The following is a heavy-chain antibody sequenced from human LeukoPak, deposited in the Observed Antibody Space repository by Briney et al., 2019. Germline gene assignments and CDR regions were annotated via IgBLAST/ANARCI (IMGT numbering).Heavy chain of an antibody. CDR2: IYYSGST. Sequence: KASETLSLTCTASGGSISSSSYYWGWIRQPPGKGLEWIGSIYYSGSTYCNPSLKSRVTISVDTSKNQFSLKLSSVTAADTAVYYCARHSGGYEPIDYWGQGTLVTVSS. D-gene: IGHD5-12*01. CDR1: GGSISSSSYY. J-gene: IGHJ4*02. CDR3: ARHSGGYEPIDY. V-gene: IGHV4-39*01.